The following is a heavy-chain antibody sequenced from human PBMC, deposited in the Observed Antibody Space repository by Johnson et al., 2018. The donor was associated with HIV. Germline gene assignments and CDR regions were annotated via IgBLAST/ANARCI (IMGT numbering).Heavy chain of an antibody. CDR1: GFTFNTYA. CDR3: ARAQFAVDDAFDI. J-gene: IGHJ3*02. V-gene: IGHV3-30*04. D-gene: IGHD6-19*01. CDR2: ISYDGSNK. Sequence: QVQLVESGGGVVQPGRSLRLSCAASGFTFNTYAMYWVRQAPGKGLEGVATISYDGSNKYYPDSVKGRFTISRDNAKNSLYLQMNSLRAGDTAVYYCARAQFAVDDAFDIWGQGTMV.